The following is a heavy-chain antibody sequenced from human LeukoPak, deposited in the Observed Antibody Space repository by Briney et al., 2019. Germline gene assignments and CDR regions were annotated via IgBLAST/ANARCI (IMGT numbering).Heavy chain of an antibody. J-gene: IGHJ3*02. CDR1: GFTFGDYA. CDR3: TRLVVRGDDAFDI. CDR2: IRSKAYGGTT. Sequence: GGSLRLSCTASGFTFGDYAMSWVRQAPGKGLEWVSFIRSKAYGGTTEYAASVKGRFTISRDDSKSIAYLQMNSLKTEDTAVYYCTRLVVRGDDAFDIWGQGTMVTVSS. D-gene: IGHD3-10*01. V-gene: IGHV3-49*04.